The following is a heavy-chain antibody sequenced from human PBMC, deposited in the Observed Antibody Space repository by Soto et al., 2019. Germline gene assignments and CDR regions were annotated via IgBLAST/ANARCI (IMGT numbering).Heavy chain of an antibody. D-gene: IGHD2-15*01. CDR3: ARCSRNSCYSYGVDV. CDR2: ISDSGATK. V-gene: IGHV3-48*02. J-gene: IGHJ6*02. Sequence: GSLRLSGAASGFTFINCGMNWVRQTPGKGLEWVSYISDSGATKHYADSVKGRFTISRDNGKDSLYLQMNSLRDEDTAVYFCARCSRNSCYSYGVDVWGQGATVTVSS. CDR1: GFTFINCG.